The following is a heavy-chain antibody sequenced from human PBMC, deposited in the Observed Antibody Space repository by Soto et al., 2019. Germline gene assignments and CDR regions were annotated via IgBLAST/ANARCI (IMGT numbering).Heavy chain of an antibody. CDR2: IKYSGTT. J-gene: IGHJ5*02. V-gene: IGHV4-31*03. Sequence: SETLSLTCTVSCASVGSGGYYWSWIRQVPGKGLEWIGYIKYSGTTHYSPSLKSRVNISFDKSKNQVFLKLSSVTAADTAVYSCARAEVTNWFDPWGQGTLVTVSS. CDR3: ARAEVTNWFDP. CDR1: CASVGSGGYY.